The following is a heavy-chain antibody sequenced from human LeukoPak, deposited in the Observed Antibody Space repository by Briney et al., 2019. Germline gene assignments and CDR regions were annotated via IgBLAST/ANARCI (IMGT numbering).Heavy chain of an antibody. V-gene: IGHV3-48*01. CDR3: AREAGDSYYYYYYMDV. CDR2: ISSSSSTI. J-gene: IGHJ6*03. CDR1: GFTFSSYS. Sequence: PGGSLRLSCAASGFTFSSYSMNWVRQAPGKGLEWVSYISSSSSTIYYADSVKGRFTISRDNAKNSLYLQMNSLRAEDTAVYYCAREAGDSYYYYYYMDVWGKGTTVTVPS. D-gene: IGHD7-27*01.